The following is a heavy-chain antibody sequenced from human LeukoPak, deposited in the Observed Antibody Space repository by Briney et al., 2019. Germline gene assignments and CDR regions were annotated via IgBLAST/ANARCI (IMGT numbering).Heavy chain of an antibody. J-gene: IGHJ4*02. CDR2: IYPDDSDT. CDR1: GYSFTSYW. V-gene: IGHV5-51*01. Sequence: GESLKISCKGSGYSFTSYWIGWVRQMPGKGLEWMGNIYPDDSDTRYSPSFQGQVTISADKSSSTAYLQWSSLKASDTAMYYCARLVYGSGSYYNSPGDYWGQGTLVTVSS. D-gene: IGHD3-10*01. CDR3: ARLVYGSGSYYNSPGDY.